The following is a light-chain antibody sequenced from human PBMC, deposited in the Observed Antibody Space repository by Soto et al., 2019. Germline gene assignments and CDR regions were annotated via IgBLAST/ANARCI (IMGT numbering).Light chain of an antibody. Sequence: EIVLTQSPGTLSLSPGEEATLSCRASQSVDSNYLAWYQQKPGQTPRLIIYGASGRADGIPHSFSGSGFGTDFTLTISKVEPEDFAVYYCQQYGTPRSVTFGQGTRLEI. CDR3: QQYGTPRSVT. CDR1: QSVDSNY. V-gene: IGKV3-20*01. CDR2: GAS. J-gene: IGKJ5*01.